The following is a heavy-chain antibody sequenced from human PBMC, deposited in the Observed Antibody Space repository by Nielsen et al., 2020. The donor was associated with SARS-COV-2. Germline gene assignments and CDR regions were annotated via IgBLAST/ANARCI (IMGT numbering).Heavy chain of an antibody. J-gene: IGHJ6*03. CDR2: INTNTGNP. Sequence: ASVKVSCKASGYTFTRHGISWVRQAPGQGLEWMGWINTNTGNPTYAQGFTGRFVFSLDTSVSTAYLQISSLKAEDTAVYYCARGGGGDFWSGYPHPWDDYYYYMDVWGKGTTVTVSS. CDR1: GYTFTRHG. V-gene: IGHV7-4-1*02. D-gene: IGHD3-3*01. CDR3: ARGGGGDFWSGYPHPWDDYYYYMDV.